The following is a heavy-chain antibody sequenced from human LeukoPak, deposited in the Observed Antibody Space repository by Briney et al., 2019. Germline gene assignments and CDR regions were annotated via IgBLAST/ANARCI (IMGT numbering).Heavy chain of an antibody. CDR1: GGSFSGYY. J-gene: IGHJ4*02. D-gene: IGHD3-22*01. CDR3: ARANYYDSSGDSY. V-gene: IGHV4-34*01. Sequence: KPSETLSLTCAVYGGSFSGYYWSWIRQPPGKGLEWIGEINHSGSTNYNPSLKSRVTISVDTSKNQFSLKLSSVTAADTAVYYCARANYYDSSGDSYWGQGTLVTVSS. CDR2: INHSGST.